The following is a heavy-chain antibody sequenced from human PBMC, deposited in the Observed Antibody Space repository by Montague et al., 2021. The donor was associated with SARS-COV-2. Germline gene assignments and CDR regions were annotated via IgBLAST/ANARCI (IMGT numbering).Heavy chain of an antibody. CDR2: IYYSGXT. V-gene: IGHV4-61*01. J-gene: IGHJ6*02. CDR1: GGSVSSGSYY. Sequence: SETLSLTCIVSGGSVSSGSYYWSWIRQPPGKGLEWIGYIYYSGXTXYXXXXKXRVTISVDTSKNQFSLKLSSVTAADTAVYYCASDPWRITIFGVVTRYGMDVWGQGTTVTVSS. D-gene: IGHD3-3*01. CDR3: ASDPWRITIFGVVTRYGMDV.